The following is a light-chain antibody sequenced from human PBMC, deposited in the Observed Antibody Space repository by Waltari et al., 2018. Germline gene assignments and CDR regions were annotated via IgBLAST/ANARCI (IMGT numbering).Light chain of an antibody. CDR2: DVS. J-gene: IGLJ1*01. CDR3: SSSTATSTYV. V-gene: IGLV2-14*01. Sequence: QPALPQPASVSGPPGQSIPIPCSGTTRAIGGFGYVPWYRQPPGEVPKLMIYDVSKRPSGVSDRFSGARTGNTASLTISGLQADDEADYYCSSSTATSTYVFGTGTKVTVL. CDR1: TRAIGGFGY.